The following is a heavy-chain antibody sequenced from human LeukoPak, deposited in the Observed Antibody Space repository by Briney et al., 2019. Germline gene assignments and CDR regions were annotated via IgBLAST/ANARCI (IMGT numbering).Heavy chain of an antibody. CDR2: MSSSDDGR. CDR3: AVRYSGSWYLFDY. D-gene: IGHD6-13*01. Sequence: GGSLRLSCATSGFSFSSYAMSWVRQAPGKGLEWVSAMSSSDDGRYYAASVRGRFTISRDTSRSTLYLQMNSLRAEDAAVYYCAVRYSGSWYLFDYWGQGTLVTVSS. V-gene: IGHV3-23*01. J-gene: IGHJ4*02. CDR1: GFSFSSYA.